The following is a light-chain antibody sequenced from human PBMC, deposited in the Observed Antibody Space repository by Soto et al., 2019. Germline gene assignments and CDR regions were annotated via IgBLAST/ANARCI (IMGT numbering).Light chain of an antibody. Sequence: QSALTQPASVSGSPGQSITISCTGTSSDVGGYNYVSRYQQHPGKAPKLIIYEVTNRPSGVSNRFSGSKSANTASLTISGLQAEDEADYYCSSYTSGSTPFVFGSGTKLTVL. J-gene: IGLJ1*01. CDR1: SSDVGGYNY. CDR3: SSYTSGSTPFV. CDR2: EVT. V-gene: IGLV2-14*01.